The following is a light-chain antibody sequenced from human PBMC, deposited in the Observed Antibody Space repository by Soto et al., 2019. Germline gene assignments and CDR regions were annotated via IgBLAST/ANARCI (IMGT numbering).Light chain of an antibody. V-gene: IGKV3-15*01. CDR1: QSVSSK. CDR3: QQYNSWLWT. J-gene: IGKJ1*01. Sequence: EIVMTQSPATLSVSPGXGATLSCRASQSVSSKLAWYQQKPGQAPRLLIYGASTRATGIPARFSGSGSGTEFTLIISSLQSEDSAVYYCQQYNSWLWTFGQGTKVENK. CDR2: GAS.